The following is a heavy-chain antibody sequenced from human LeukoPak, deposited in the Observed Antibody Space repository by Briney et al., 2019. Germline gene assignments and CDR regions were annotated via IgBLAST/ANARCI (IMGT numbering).Heavy chain of an antibody. Sequence: GASAKVSCKASGYTFTGYYMHWVRQAPGQGLEWMGWINPNSGGTNYAQKFQGRVTMTRDTSISTAYMELSRLRSDDTAVYYCSRTFTRYFDWLPYYWGQGTLVTVSS. CDR3: SRTFTRYFDWLPYY. V-gene: IGHV1-2*02. D-gene: IGHD3-9*01. CDR2: INPNSGGT. J-gene: IGHJ4*02. CDR1: GYTFTGYY.